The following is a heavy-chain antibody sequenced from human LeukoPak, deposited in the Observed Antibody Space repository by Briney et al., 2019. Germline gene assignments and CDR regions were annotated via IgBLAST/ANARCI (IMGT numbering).Heavy chain of an antibody. V-gene: IGHV4-30-4*08. D-gene: IGHD6-13*01. CDR2: IYYSGST. Sequence: SQTLSLTCTVSGGSISSGDYYWSWIRQPPGKGLEWIGYIYYSGSTYYNPSLKGRVTISVDTSKNQFSLKLSSVTAADTAVYYCARGSSMDSSSWYYFDYWGQGTLVTVSS. J-gene: IGHJ4*02. CDR3: ARGSSMDSSSWYYFDY. CDR1: GGSISSGDYY.